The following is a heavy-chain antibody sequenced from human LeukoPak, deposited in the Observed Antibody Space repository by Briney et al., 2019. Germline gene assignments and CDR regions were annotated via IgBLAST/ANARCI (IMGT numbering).Heavy chain of an antibody. CDR3: AGDSSSWYWFDP. CDR1: GFTFSSYA. V-gene: IGHV3-30-3*01. CDR2: ISYDGSNK. Sequence: GGSLRLSCAASGFTFSSYAMHWVRQAPGKGLEWVAVISYDGSNKYYADSVKGRFTISRDNSKNTLYLQMNSLRAEDTAVYYCAGDSSSWYWFDPWGQGTLVTVSS. D-gene: IGHD6-13*01. J-gene: IGHJ5*02.